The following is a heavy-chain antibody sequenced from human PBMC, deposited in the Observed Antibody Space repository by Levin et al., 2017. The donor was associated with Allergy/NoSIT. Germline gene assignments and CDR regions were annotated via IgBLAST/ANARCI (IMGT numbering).Heavy chain of an antibody. CDR3: ARVRAPSSPPTVVPAYYFDY. D-gene: IGHD2-2*01. CDR2: IIPIFGTA. J-gene: IGHJ4*02. Sequence: KISCKASGGTFSSYAISWVRQAPGQGLEWMGGIIPIFGTANYAQKFQGRVTITADESTSTAYMELSSLRSEDTAVYYCARVRAPSSPPTVVPAYYFDYWGQGTLVTVSS. CDR1: GGTFSSYA. V-gene: IGHV1-69*01.